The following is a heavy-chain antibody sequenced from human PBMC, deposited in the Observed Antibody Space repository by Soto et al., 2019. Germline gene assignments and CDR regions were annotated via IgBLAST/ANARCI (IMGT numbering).Heavy chain of an antibody. V-gene: IGHV1-69*13. J-gene: IGHJ4*02. CDR2: IIPIFGTA. CDR3: ATSTRIAAAGMDY. D-gene: IGHD6-13*01. CDR1: GGTFSCYA. Sequence: SVKVACNASGGTFSCYAISWVRQAPGQGLEWMGGIIPIFGTANYAQKFQGRVTITADESTSTAYMELSSLRSEDTAVYYCATSTRIAAAGMDYWGQGTLVTVSS.